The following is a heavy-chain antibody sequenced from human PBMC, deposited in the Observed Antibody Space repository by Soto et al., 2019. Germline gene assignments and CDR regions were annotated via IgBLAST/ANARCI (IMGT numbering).Heavy chain of an antibody. V-gene: IGHV3-53*01. CDR1: GFTVSSSY. Sequence: EVQLVESGGGLIQPGGSLRLSCAASGFTVSSSYMSWVRQAPGKGLEWVSVIYSGGSTYYADSVKGRFTISRDNSKNTLYLQMNSLRAEDTAVYYCARVIRGYGSSGVGWFDPWGQGTLVTVSS. CDR2: IYSGGST. D-gene: IGHD6-19*01. J-gene: IGHJ5*02. CDR3: ARVIRGYGSSGVGWFDP.